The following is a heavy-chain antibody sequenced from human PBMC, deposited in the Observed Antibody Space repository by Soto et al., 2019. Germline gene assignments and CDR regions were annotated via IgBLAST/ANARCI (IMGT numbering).Heavy chain of an antibody. D-gene: IGHD6-6*01. CDR3: AKVKSRIAARPDFYYSDY. CDR1: GFTFSSYA. V-gene: IGHV3-23*01. Sequence: LRLSCAASGFTFSSYAMSWVRQAPGKGLEWVSAISGSGGSTYYADSVKGRFTISRDNSKNTLYLQMNSLRAEDTAVYYCAKVKSRIAARPDFYYSDYWGQGTLVTVSS. J-gene: IGHJ4*02. CDR2: ISGSGGST.